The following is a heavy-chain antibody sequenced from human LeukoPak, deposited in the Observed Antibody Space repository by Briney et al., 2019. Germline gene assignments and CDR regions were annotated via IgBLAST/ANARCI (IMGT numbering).Heavy chain of an antibody. J-gene: IGHJ3*02. CDR3: ARSGSDAFDI. D-gene: IGHD1-26*01. CDR2: IYPNSGDT. CDR1: GYTFSGYY. Sequence: ASVKVSCKASGYTFSGYYMHWVRQAPGQELEWMGWIYPNSGDTKYARKVQGRVTVTRDTSISTAFMEVSRLTSDDTAVYYCARSGSDAFDIWGQGTMVTVSS. V-gene: IGHV1-2*02.